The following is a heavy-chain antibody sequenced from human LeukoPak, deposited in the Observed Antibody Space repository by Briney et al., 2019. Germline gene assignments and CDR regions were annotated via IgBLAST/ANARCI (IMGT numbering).Heavy chain of an antibody. CDR2: ISSSSSYI. CDR1: GFTFSSYS. D-gene: IGHD3-10*01. J-gene: IGHJ5*02. V-gene: IGHV3-21*01. Sequence: GGSLRLSCAASGFTFSSYSMNWVRQAPGKGLEWVSSISSSSSYIYYADSVKGRFTISRDNAKNSLYLQMNSLGAEDTAVYYCARDRYGSVAWFDPWGQGTLVTVSS. CDR3: ARDRYGSVAWFDP.